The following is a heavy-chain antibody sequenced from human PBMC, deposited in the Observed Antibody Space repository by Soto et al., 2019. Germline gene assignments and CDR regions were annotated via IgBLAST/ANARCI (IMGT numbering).Heavy chain of an antibody. J-gene: IGHJ6*02. CDR2: INHSGST. CDR3: ARESLTMVRGVIIQYYYYGMDV. CDR1: GGSFSGYY. Sequence: SETLSLTCAVYGGSFSGYYWSWIRQPPGKGLEWIGEINHSGSTNYNPSLKSRVTISVDTSKNQFSLKLSSVTAADTAVYYCARESLTMVRGVIIQYYYYGMDVWGQGTTVTFSS. D-gene: IGHD3-10*01. V-gene: IGHV4-34*01.